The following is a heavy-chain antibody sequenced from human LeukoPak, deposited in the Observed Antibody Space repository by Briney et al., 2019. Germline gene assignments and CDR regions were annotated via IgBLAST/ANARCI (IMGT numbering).Heavy chain of an antibody. D-gene: IGHD6-13*01. CDR1: GYTFTGYY. V-gene: IGHV1-2*02. CDR2: INPNSGGT. Sequence: ASVKVSCKASGYTFTGYYKHWVRQAPGQGLEWMGWINPNSGGTNYAQKFQGRVTMTRDTSISTAYMELSRLRSDDTAVYYCARGGSSWGYYFDYWGQGTLVTVSS. J-gene: IGHJ4*02. CDR3: ARGGSSWGYYFDY.